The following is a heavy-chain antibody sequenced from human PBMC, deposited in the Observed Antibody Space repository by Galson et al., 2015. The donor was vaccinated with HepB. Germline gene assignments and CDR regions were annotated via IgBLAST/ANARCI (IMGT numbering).Heavy chain of an antibody. J-gene: IGHJ4*02. Sequence: SLRLSCAASGFTFSSYGMHWVRQAPGKGLEWVAVISYDGSNKYYADSVKGRFTISRDNSKNTLYLQMDSLRADDTAVYYCTGDKDNALDYWGQGTLVTVSS. CDR3: TGDKDNALDY. V-gene: IGHV3-30*03. D-gene: IGHD2-2*01. CDR1: GFTFSSYG. CDR2: ISYDGSNK.